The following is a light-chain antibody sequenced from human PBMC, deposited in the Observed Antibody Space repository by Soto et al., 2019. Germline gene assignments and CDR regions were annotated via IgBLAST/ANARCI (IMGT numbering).Light chain of an antibody. CDR2: AAS. CDR1: QGISSY. J-gene: IGKJ2*01. V-gene: IGKV1-9*01. CDR3: QQLNSRYT. Sequence: DIQLTQSPSFLSASVGDRVTITCRASQGISSYLAWYQQKPGKAPKLLIYAASTLQSGVPSRFSGSGSGTEFPLTISSLQPEDFANYCCQQLNSRYTFGQGTKLEIK.